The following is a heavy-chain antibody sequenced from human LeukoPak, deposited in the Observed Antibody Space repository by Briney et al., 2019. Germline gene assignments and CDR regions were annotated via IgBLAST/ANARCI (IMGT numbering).Heavy chain of an antibody. CDR1: GYTLTGYY. CDR2: INPNSGGT. D-gene: IGHD2-2*01. CDR3: ASLGYCSSTSCYGHYYYYMDV. J-gene: IGHJ6*03. Sequence: ASVKVSCKASGYTLTGYYMHWVRQARGQGLEWMGWINPNSGGTNYEQKFQGRVTMTRDTSISTAYMELSRLRSDDTAVYYCASLGYCSSTSCYGHYYYYMDVWGKGTTVTISS. V-gene: IGHV1-2*02.